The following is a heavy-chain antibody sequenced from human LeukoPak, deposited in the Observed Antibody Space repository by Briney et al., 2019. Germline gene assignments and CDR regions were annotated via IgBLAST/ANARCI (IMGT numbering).Heavy chain of an antibody. V-gene: IGHV1-18*01. J-gene: IGHJ4*02. CDR1: GYTFTNYG. D-gene: IGHD3-22*01. Sequence: GASVKVSCKASGYTFTNYGITWVRQAPGQGLEWMGWISTYSGNTDGNTKYAQKLQGRVTMTTDTSTSTAYMKLRSLRSDDTAVYYCARGYYYDSSGYRHCGQGTLVTVSS. CDR2: ISTYSGNTDGNT. CDR3: ARGYYYDSSGYRH.